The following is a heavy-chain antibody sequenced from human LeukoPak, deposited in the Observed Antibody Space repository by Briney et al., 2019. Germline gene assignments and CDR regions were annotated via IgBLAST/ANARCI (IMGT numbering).Heavy chain of an antibody. CDR3: AIGLTKLLVAFDI. J-gene: IGHJ3*02. Sequence: ASVKVSCKASGYTFTGYYMHWVRQAPGQGLEWMGWINPNSGGTNYAQRFQGRVTMTRDTSISTAYMELSRLRSDDTAVYYCAIGLTKLLVAFDIWGQGTMVTVSS. CDR1: GYTFTGYY. V-gene: IGHV1-2*02. CDR2: INPNSGGT. D-gene: IGHD2/OR15-2a*01.